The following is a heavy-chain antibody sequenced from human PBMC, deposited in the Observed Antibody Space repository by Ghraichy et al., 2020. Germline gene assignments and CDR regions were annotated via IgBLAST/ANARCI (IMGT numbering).Heavy chain of an antibody. V-gene: IGHV2-5*02. D-gene: IGHD3-10*01. CDR1: GFSLSTNGVG. Sequence: SGPTLVKPTQTLTLTCIFSGFSLSTNGVGVGWIRQPPGKALEWLALIYWDDNKRYRPSLGSRLTITKDTSKNQVVLTMTNMDPVDTATYYCARLYYYGSGQYIGDYWGQGTLVTVSS. CDR3: ARLYYYGSGQYIGDY. J-gene: IGHJ4*02. CDR2: IYWDDNK.